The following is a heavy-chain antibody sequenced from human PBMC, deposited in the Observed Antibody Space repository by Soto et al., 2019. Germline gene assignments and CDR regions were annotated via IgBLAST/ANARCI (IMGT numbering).Heavy chain of an antibody. CDR2: INPSGGST. D-gene: IGHD4-17*01. Sequence: GASVKVSCKASGHTFTSYYMHWVRQAPGQGLEWMGIINPSGGSTSYAQKFQGRVTMTRDTSTSTVYMELSSLRSEDTAVYYCARHYGDPGAFDIWGQGTMVTVSS. CDR3: ARHYGDPGAFDI. J-gene: IGHJ3*02. V-gene: IGHV1-46*01. CDR1: GHTFTSYY.